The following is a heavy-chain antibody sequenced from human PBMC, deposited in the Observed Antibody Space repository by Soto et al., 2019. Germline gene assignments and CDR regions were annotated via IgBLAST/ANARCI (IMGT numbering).Heavy chain of an antibody. CDR3: AVNLAAAGIFDD. D-gene: IGHD6-13*01. Sequence: ASVKVSCKASGYTFTSYDINWLRQATGQGLEWMGWMNPNSGNTGYAQKFQGRVTMTRNTSISTAYMELSSLRSEDTAVYYCAVNLAAAGIFDDWGQGTMVTLSS. CDR1: GYTFTSYD. J-gene: IGHJ4*02. V-gene: IGHV1-8*01. CDR2: MNPNSGNT.